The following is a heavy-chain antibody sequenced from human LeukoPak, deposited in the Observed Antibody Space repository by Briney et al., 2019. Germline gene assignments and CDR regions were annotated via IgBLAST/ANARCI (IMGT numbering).Heavy chain of an antibody. J-gene: IGHJ4*02. D-gene: IGHD3-9*01. V-gene: IGHV1-46*01. Sequence: ASVKVSCKASGYTFTSYYMHWVRQAPGQGLEWMGIINPSGGSTSYAQKFQGRVTMTRDTSTSTVYMELSSLRSEDTAVYYCARAGYDILTGYPHFDYWGQGTLVTVSS. CDR3: ARAGYDILTGYPHFDY. CDR2: INPSGGST. CDR1: GYTFTSYY.